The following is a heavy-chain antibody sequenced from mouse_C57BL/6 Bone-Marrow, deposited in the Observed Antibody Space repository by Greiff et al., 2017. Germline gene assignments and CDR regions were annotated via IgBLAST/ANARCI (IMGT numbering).Heavy chain of an antibody. CDR1: GFTFSSYA. V-gene: IGHV5-4*03. CDR3: ARKDYSSSSYDMDY. D-gene: IGHD1-1*01. Sequence: DVMLVESGGGLVKPGGSLKLSCAASGFTFSSYAMSWVRQTPEKRLEWVATISDGGSYTYYPDNVKGRFTISRDNANNNLYLQMSHLKSEDAALYYCARKDYSSSSYDMDYWGQGTTVTVSS. J-gene: IGHJ4*01. CDR2: ISDGGSYT.